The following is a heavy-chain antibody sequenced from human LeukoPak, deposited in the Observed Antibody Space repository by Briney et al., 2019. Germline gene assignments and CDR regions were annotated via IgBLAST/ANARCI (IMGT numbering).Heavy chain of an antibody. CDR2: IYYSGST. Sequence: PSETLSLTCTVSGGSISSSSYNWVWIRQPPGKGLEWIGNIYYSGSTYYNPSLKSRVTISVETSKNQFSLKLSSVTAADTALYYCARRGDGGDYSPYNWFDPWGQGTLVTVSS. D-gene: IGHD2-21*01. CDR1: GGSISSSSYN. CDR3: ARRGDGGDYSPYNWFDP. V-gene: IGHV4-39*01. J-gene: IGHJ5*02.